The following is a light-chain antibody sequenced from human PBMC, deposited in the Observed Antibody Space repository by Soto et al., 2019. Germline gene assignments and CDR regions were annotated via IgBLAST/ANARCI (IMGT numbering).Light chain of an antibody. CDR2: KVS. V-gene: IGKV2-30*01. CDR3: MQGTHWPPYT. CDR1: QSLAYSDGNTY. Sequence: DVVMTQSPLSLPITLGQPASISCRSSQSLAYSDGNTYLNWFQQRPGQSPRRLIYKVSNRDSGVPDRFSGSGSGTDFTLKIIRVEAEVVGVYYCMQGTHWPPYTFGQGTQLEIK. J-gene: IGKJ2*01.